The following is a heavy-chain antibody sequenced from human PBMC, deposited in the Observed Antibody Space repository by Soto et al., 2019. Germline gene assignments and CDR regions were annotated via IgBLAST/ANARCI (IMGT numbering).Heavy chain of an antibody. J-gene: IGHJ5*02. CDR1: GGTFSSYT. D-gene: IGHD5-12*01. V-gene: IGHV1-69*02. Sequence: QVQLVQSGAEVKKPGSSVKVSCKASGGTFSSYTISWVRQAPGQGLEWMGRIIPILGIANYAQKFQGRVTTTADKSTSTAYMELSSLRSEDTAVYYCARKGSSGYDHWFDPWGQGTLVTVSS. CDR3: ARKGSSGYDHWFDP. CDR2: IIPILGIA.